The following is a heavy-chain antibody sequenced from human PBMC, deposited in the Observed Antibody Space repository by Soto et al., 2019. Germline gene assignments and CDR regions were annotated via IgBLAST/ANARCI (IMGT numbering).Heavy chain of an antibody. J-gene: IGHJ5*02. Sequence: SETLSLTCAVSGGSISSSNWWSWVRQPPGKGLEWIGEIYHSGSTNYNPSLKSRVTISVDKSKNQFSLKLSSVTAADTAVYYCARSARDGYSWFDPWGQGTLVTVSS. CDR3: ARSARDGYSWFDP. V-gene: IGHV4-4*02. CDR1: GGSISSSNW. CDR2: IYHSGST. D-gene: IGHD5-12*01.